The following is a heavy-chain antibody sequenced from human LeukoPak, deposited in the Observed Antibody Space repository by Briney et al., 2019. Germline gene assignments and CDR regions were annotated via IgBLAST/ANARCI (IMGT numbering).Heavy chain of an antibody. J-gene: IGHJ4*02. CDR2: MNPNSGNT. CDR3: ARGGSRGGAVDY. Sequence: ASVKVSCKASGYTFTSYDINWVRQATGQGLEWMGWMNPNSGNTGYAQRFQGRVTMNRNTSITTAYMELSSLRSEDTAVYYCARGGSRGGAVDYWGQGTLVTVSS. V-gene: IGHV1-8*01. D-gene: IGHD3-16*01. CDR1: GYTFTSYD.